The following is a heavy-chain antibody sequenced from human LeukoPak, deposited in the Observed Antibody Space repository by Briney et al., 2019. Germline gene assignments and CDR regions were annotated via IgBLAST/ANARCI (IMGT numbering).Heavy chain of an antibody. D-gene: IGHD7-27*01. V-gene: IGHV3-23*01. CDR2: ISPSGGGT. CDR3: AQDLAWGAFDH. Sequence: GGSLRLSCAASGFTFSSYWMNWVRQAPGKGLEWVSGISPSGGGTYYADSVKGRFTISRDDSKNTLSLQMNSLRVEDTAVYYCAQDLAWGAFDHWGQGTLVTVSS. J-gene: IGHJ4*02. CDR1: GFTFSSYW.